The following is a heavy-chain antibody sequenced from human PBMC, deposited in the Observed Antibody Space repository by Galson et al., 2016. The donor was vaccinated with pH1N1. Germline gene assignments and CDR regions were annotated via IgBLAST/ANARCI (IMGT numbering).Heavy chain of an antibody. Sequence: SVKVSCKASGGTFSSYGINWVRQAPGQGLEWMGGIIPIFGTAKYAQNFQGRVTITADESTTTAYMELSSLRSEDTAVYYCAREDYYDTDLSDWYFDLWGRSTLLTVSS. D-gene: IGHD3-22*01. J-gene: IGHJ2*01. CDR2: IIPIFGTA. CDR1: GGTFSSYG. V-gene: IGHV1-69*13. CDR3: AREDYYDTDLSDWYFDL.